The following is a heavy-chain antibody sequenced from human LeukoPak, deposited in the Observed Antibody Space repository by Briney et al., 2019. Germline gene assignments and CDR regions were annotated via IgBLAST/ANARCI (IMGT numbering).Heavy chain of an antibody. CDR2: IYPGDSHT. Sequence: GESLKISRKGAGYSFTTNWIVWVRQMPGTGLEWMGIIYPGDSHTRYNPSFQGQVTMSADKSTNTAYLRWSSLKASDTAIYYCARTSANYFDAWGQGTLVTVSS. V-gene: IGHV5-51*01. CDR3: ARTSANYFDA. D-gene: IGHD4/OR15-4a*01. J-gene: IGHJ5*02. CDR1: GYSFTTNW.